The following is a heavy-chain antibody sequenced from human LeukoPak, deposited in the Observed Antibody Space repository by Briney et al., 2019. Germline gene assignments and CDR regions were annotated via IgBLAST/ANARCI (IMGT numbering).Heavy chain of an antibody. Sequence: ASVKVSCKASGYTFTSYGISWVRQAPGQGLEWMGWISAYNGNTNYAQKLQGRVTMTTDTSTSTAYMELRSLRSDDTAVYYCAGHYYDSSGLNWFDPWGQGTLVTVSS. J-gene: IGHJ5*02. V-gene: IGHV1-18*01. CDR3: AGHYYDSSGLNWFDP. D-gene: IGHD3-22*01. CDR2: ISAYNGNT. CDR1: GYTFTSYG.